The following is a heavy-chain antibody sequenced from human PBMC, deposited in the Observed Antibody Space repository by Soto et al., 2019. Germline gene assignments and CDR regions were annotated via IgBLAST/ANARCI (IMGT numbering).Heavy chain of an antibody. V-gene: IGHV3-11*06. CDR1: GFTFSDYY. CDR3: VRGGGGGLFDP. J-gene: IGHJ5*02. CDR2: ISPGSRYP. D-gene: IGHD2-15*01. Sequence: GCLLPSCSISGFTFSDYYMSWIRQAPGKGLEWLSYISPGSRYPAYADSVKGRFTISRDNARRSLSLQMNSLTVDDTAIYYCVRGGGGGLFDPWGQGSMVTVYS.